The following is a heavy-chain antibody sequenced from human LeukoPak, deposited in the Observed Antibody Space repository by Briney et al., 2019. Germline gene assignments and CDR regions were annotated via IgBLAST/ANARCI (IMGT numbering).Heavy chain of an antibody. CDR3: ASSSSRGLGYYYHMDV. J-gene: IGHJ6*03. CDR1: SGAINNYY. V-gene: IGHV4-4*07. D-gene: IGHD6-6*01. CDR2: IHATGNT. Sequence: SETLSLTCTLCSGAINNYYWTWIRHPAGKVLEWTGRIHATGNTNYNPSVQSRVTMSVDRSKNQFSLNLRSVTAADTAVYYCASSSSRGLGYYYHMDVWGKGTTVTVPS.